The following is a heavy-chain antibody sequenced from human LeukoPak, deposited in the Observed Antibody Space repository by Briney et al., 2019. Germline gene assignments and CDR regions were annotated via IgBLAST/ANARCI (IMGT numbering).Heavy chain of an antibody. V-gene: IGHV3-43*02. CDR2: VSGDGGST. CDR1: GFMFHDYA. J-gene: IGHJ4*02. Sequence: QPGGSLGLSCAAPGFMFHDYAIHWVRQAPGKGLEWVSLVSGDGGSTFYADSVKGRFTISRDNSKNSLYLQMNSLRSDDTALYYCARGSESSGWYDYWGQGTLVTVSS. D-gene: IGHD6-19*01. CDR3: ARGSESSGWYDY.